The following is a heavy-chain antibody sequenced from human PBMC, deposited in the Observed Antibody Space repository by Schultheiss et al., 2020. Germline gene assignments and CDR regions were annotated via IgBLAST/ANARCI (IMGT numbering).Heavy chain of an antibody. Sequence: GESLKISCVASGFTFSSYGMHWVRQAPGKGLEWVAVIWYDGSTEYYEDSVKGRFTISRDNSKNTLYLQMHSLRGEDTAVYYCARDRKPFWPPEPFDYWGQGTLVTVSS. V-gene: IGHV3-33*01. J-gene: IGHJ4*02. CDR1: GFTFSSYG. D-gene: IGHD3-3*01. CDR3: ARDRKPFWPPEPFDY. CDR2: IWYDGSTE.